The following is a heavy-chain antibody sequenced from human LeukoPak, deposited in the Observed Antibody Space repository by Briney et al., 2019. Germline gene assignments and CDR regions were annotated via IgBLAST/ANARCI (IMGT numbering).Heavy chain of an antibody. Sequence: SETLSLTCTVSGGSISSSNYHWGWIRQPPGKGLEWIGSISYSGSTYYNPSLKSRVTIFVDTSKNQFSLKLSSVTAADTAIYYCASKQWVYYYMDVWGKGTTVTVPS. CDR1: GGSISSSNYH. V-gene: IGHV4-39*01. D-gene: IGHD1-26*01. CDR3: ASKQWVYYYMDV. CDR2: ISYSGST. J-gene: IGHJ6*03.